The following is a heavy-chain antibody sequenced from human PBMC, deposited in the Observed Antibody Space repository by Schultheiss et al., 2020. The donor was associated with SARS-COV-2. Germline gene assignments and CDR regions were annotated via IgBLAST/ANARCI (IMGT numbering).Heavy chain of an antibody. D-gene: IGHD1-26*01. V-gene: IGHV3-30*02. CDR1: GFTFSSYG. CDR3: ARDGEGATGSSFDY. J-gene: IGHJ4*02. Sequence: GGSLRLSCAASGFTFSSYGMHWVRQAPGKGLEWVAFIRYDGSNKYYADSVKGRFTISRDNSKNTLYLQMNSLRAEDTAVYYCARDGEGATGSSFDYWGQGTLVTVSS. CDR2: IRYDGSNK.